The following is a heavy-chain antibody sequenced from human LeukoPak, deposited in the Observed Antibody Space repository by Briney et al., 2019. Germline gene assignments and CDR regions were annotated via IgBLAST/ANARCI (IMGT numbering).Heavy chain of an antibody. J-gene: IGHJ3*02. CDR1: GYTFTGYY. CDR2: INPNSGGT. D-gene: IGHD1-26*01. CDR3: ARDLQVGPTLMAFE. V-gene: IGHV1-2*02. Sequence: GASVKVSCKASGYTFTGYYMHWVRQAPGQGLEWMGWINPNSGGTNYAQKFQGRVTMTRDTSISTAYMELSKLRFDDTAVYYCARDLQVGPTLMAFEIGAKGQWSPSPQ.